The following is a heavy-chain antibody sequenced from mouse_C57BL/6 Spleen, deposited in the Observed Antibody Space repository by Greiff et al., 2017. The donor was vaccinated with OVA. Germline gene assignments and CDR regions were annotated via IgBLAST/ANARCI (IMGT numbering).Heavy chain of an antibody. V-gene: IGHV2-5*01. CDR3: AKIGDGYRYYAMDY. CDR2: IWRGGST. CDR1: GFSLTSYG. Sequence: VKLMESGPGLVQPSQSLSITCTVSGFSLTSYGVHWVRQSPGKGLEWLGVIWRGGSTDYNAAFMSRLSITKDNSKSQVFFKMNSLQADDTAIYYCAKIGDGYRYYAMDYWGQGTSVTVSS. D-gene: IGHD2-3*01. J-gene: IGHJ4*01.